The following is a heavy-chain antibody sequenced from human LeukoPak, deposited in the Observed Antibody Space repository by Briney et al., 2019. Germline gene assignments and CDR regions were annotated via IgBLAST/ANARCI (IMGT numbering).Heavy chain of an antibody. CDR2: ISPGGGTT. D-gene: IGHD3-10*01. Sequence: HPGGSLRLSCVVSGFSFASEAMSWVRQSPGRGLEWVSSISPGGGTTYYADSVEGRFTISRDNSKNTLYVQINSLRAEDTAIYYCAKSRSGSANWALRIFDNWGQGTLVTVSS. CDR3: AKSRSGSANWALRIFDN. V-gene: IGHV3-23*01. CDR1: GFSFASEA. J-gene: IGHJ4*02.